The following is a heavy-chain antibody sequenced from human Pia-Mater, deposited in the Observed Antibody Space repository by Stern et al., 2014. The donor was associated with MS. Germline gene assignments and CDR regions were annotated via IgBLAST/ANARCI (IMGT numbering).Heavy chain of an antibody. CDR2: IIPIFRVP. D-gene: IGHD2-2*01. J-gene: IGHJ3*02. CDR3: ARDMPARPGSNDASDI. Sequence: QLVQSGAEVRKPGSSVQVSCKPSGGTFDTYSISWVRQAPGPGLERMGGIIPIFRVPKYDQKFHARILITAAESTSPFYLTLGSLTSEDTAVYYCARDMPARPGSNDASDIWGQGTLVTVSS. V-gene: IGHV1-69*01. CDR1: GGTFDTYS.